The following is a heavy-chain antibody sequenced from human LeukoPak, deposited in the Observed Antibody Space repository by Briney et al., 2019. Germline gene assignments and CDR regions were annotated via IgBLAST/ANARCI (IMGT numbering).Heavy chain of an antibody. CDR3: AKDLSGGYDYFDY. V-gene: IGHV3-23*01. CDR2: ISGSGGST. CDR1: GFTFSSYA. J-gene: IGHJ4*02. Sequence: GGSLRLSCAASGFTFSSYAMSWVRQAPGKGLEWVSAISGSGGSTYYADSVKGRFTSSRDNFKNTMYLQMNSLRAEDTAVYYCAKDLSGGYDYFDYWGQGTLVTVSS. D-gene: IGHD5-12*01.